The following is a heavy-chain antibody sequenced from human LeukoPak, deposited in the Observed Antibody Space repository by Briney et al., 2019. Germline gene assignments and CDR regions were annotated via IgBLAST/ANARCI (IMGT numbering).Heavy chain of an antibody. D-gene: IGHD2-2*01. CDR2: ISATDGST. V-gene: IGHV3-23*01. CDR3: AKDMGYCSSATCYGLDY. Sequence: GGSLRLSCAASRFTFSSYAMSWVRQAPGKGLEWVSVISATDGSTYYADSVKGRFTISRDNSKNTLFLQMNSLRAEDTAIYYCAKDMGYCSSATCYGLDYWGQGTLVTVSS. J-gene: IGHJ4*02. CDR1: RFTFSSYA.